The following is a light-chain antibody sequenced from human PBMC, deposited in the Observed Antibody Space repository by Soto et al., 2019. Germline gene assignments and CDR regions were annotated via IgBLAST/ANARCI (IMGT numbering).Light chain of an antibody. CDR2: DAS. V-gene: IGKV3-20*01. CDR1: QSVSSSY. CDR3: QHYGSSPPKYT. J-gene: IGKJ2*01. Sequence: EIVLTQSPGTLSLSPGERATLSCRASQSVSSSYLAWYQQKPGQAPRLLMYDASGRATDIPGRFSGSGSGTDFTLTISRLEPEDFAVYYCQHYGSSPPKYTFGQGTKLEIK.